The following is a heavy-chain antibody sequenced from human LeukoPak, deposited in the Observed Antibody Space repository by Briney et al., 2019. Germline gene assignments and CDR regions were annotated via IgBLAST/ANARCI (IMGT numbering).Heavy chain of an antibody. D-gene: IGHD2-15*01. V-gene: IGHV3-74*01. CDR2: INSDGSST. J-gene: IGHJ6*04. CDR1: GFTFSSYW. CDR3: AREGRYCSGGSCLYRGYYYYGMDV. Sequence: GGSLRLSCAASGFTFSSYWMHWVRQAPGKGLVWVSRINSDGSSTSYADSVKGRFTISRDNAKNTLYLQMNSLRAEDTAVYYCAREGRYCSGGSCLYRGYYYYGMDVWGKGTTVTVSS.